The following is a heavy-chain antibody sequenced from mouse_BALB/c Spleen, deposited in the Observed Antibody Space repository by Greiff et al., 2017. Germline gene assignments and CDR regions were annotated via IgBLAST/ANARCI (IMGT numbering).Heavy chain of an antibody. J-gene: IGHJ1*01. D-gene: IGHD4-1*01. CDR2: INSNGGST. Sequence: EVHLVESGGGLVQPGGSLKLSCAASGFTFSSYGMSWVRQTPDKRLELVATINSNGGSTYYPDSVKGRFTISRDNAKNTLYLQMSSLKSEDTAMYYCARRLGLYWYFDVWGAGTTVTVSS. CDR3: ARRLGLYWYFDV. CDR1: GFTFSSYG. V-gene: IGHV5-6-3*01.